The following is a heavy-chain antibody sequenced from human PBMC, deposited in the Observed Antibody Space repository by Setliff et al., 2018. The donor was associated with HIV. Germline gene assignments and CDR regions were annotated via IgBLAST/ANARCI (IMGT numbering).Heavy chain of an antibody. V-gene: IGHV1-69*13. CDR2: IIPTFGTT. Sequence: GASVKVSCKASGGTFSSYAISWVRRAPGQGPEWMGAIIPTFGTTKYAQRFQGRVTITADASTSTAYMELSSLRSEDTAVYYCATNREQLTMTYYYYYMDVWGKGTTVTVSS. D-gene: IGHD6-13*01. J-gene: IGHJ6*03. CDR1: GGTFSSYA. CDR3: ATNREQLTMTYYYYYMDV.